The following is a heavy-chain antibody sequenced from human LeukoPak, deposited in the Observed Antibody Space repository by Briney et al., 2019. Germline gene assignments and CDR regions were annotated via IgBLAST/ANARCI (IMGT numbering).Heavy chain of an antibody. V-gene: IGHV3-11*01. J-gene: IGHJ6*03. CDR2: ISSSGSTI. CDR3: ASTPPFDQRRYSYLGYYYYMDV. Sequence: GGSLRLSCAASGFTFSDYYMSWIRQAPGKGLEWVSYISSSGSTIYYADSVKGRFTISRDNAKNSLYLQMNSLRAEDTAVYYCASTPPFDQRRYSYLGYYYYMDVWGKGTTVTVSS. D-gene: IGHD5-18*01. CDR1: GFTFSDYY.